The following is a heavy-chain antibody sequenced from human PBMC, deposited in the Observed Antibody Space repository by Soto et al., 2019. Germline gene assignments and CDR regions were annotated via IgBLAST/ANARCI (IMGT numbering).Heavy chain of an antibody. Sequence: QVQLVESGGGVVQPGRSLRLSCAASGFTFSSYAMHWVRQAPGKGLEWVAVISYDGSNKYYADSVKGRFTISRDNSKNTLYLQMNSLRAEDTAVYYCARDLGYYYDSSGYYYRIGYNGMDVWGQGTTVTVSS. D-gene: IGHD3-22*01. CDR2: ISYDGSNK. CDR3: ARDLGYYYDSSGYYYRIGYNGMDV. CDR1: GFTFSSYA. J-gene: IGHJ6*02. V-gene: IGHV3-30-3*01.